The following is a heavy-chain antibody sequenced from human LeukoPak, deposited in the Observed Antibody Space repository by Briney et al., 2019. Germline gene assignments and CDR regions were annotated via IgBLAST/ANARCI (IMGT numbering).Heavy chain of an antibody. D-gene: IGHD3-10*01. Sequence: GGSLRLSCAASGFTFSSYSMNWVRQAPGKGLEWVSSISSSSSYIYYADSVKGRFTISRDNAKNSLYLQMNSLRAEDTAMYYCARDFGPPTDNWFDPWGQGTLVTVSS. CDR3: ARDFGPPTDNWFDP. CDR2: ISSSSSYI. V-gene: IGHV3-21*01. CDR1: GFTFSSYS. J-gene: IGHJ5*02.